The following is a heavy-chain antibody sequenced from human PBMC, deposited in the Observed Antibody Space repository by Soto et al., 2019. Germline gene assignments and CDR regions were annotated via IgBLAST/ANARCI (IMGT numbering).Heavy chain of an antibody. Sequence: QVQLVESGGGVVQPGRSLRLSCAASGFTFSSYGMHWVRQAPGKGLEWVAVIWYDGSNKYYADSVKGRFTISRDNSKNKLYLQMNSLRAEDTAVYYCARDSGVYDSFDYWGQGTLVTVSS. CDR2: IWYDGSNK. J-gene: IGHJ4*02. CDR1: GFTFSSYG. CDR3: ARDSGVYDSFDY. V-gene: IGHV3-33*01. D-gene: IGHD3-22*01.